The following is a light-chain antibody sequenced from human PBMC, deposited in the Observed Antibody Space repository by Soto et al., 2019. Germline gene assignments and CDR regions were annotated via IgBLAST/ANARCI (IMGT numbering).Light chain of an antibody. J-gene: IGLJ3*02. Sequence: QLVLTQPDSVSGSPGQSITISCTGTSSDVGGYNYVSWYQQHPGKAPKLMIYEVSNRPSGVSDRFSGSRSGNTASLTISGLQAEDDSDYYCISYTSSSTWVFGGGTKVTV. CDR1: SSDVGGYNY. CDR3: ISYTSSSTWV. CDR2: EVS. V-gene: IGLV2-14*01.